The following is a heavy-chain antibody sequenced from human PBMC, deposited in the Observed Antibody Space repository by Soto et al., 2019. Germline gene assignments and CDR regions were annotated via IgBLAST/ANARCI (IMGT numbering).Heavy chain of an antibody. CDR1: GFSLSSSGVG. J-gene: IGHJ4*02. D-gene: IGHD3-9*01. CDR2: MYWDGDE. V-gene: IGHV2-5*02. CDR3: AHSLTTLTGYYLLFDY. Sequence: GPKVANTAQTLTLTCTFSGFSLSSSGVGVGWIRQPPGEALEWLALMYWDGDERYSPSLKSRLAISKDTSKKQVVLTVTNMEPVDTATYYCAHSLTTLTGYYLLFDYWGLGTLVTVSS.